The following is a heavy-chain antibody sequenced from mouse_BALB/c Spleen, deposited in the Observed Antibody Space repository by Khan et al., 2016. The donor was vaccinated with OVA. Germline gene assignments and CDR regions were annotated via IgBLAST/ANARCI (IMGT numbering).Heavy chain of an antibody. Sequence: QVQLQQSGAELVKTGASVKLSCKASGYTFSSSYLYWVKQRPGQGLEWIGEINPNNGGSNFNEKFKSKATLTVYKSSYTAYMQHSSLTSEDSAVYYCTRSGYGSFAYWGQGTLVTVSA. D-gene: IGHD2-2*01. V-gene: IGHV1S81*02. CDR2: INPNNGGS. CDR3: TRSGYGSFAY. J-gene: IGHJ3*01. CDR1: GYTFSSSY.